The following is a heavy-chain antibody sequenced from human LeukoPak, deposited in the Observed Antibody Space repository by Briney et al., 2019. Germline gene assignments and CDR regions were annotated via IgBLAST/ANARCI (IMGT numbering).Heavy chain of an antibody. Sequence: GASVTVSCKASGGTFSSYAISWVRQAPGQGLEWMGRIIPILGIANYAQKFQGRVTITADKSTSTAYMELSSLRSEDTAVYYCARQGANYYDSSGYYDWGQGTLVTVSS. D-gene: IGHD3-22*01. CDR2: IIPILGIA. V-gene: IGHV1-69*04. CDR3: ARQGANYYDSSGYYD. CDR1: GGTFSSYA. J-gene: IGHJ4*02.